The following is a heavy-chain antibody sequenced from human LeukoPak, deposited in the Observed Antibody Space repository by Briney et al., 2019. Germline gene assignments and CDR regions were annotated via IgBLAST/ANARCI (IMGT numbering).Heavy chain of an antibody. CDR1: GFLSPNYW. D-gene: IGHD3-10*01. CDR3: ARQITNFYGSGTHLY. Sequence: GHPLKISCKGFGFLSPNYWITWVRQMPGKGLEWMGIIYAGDSDTRYNPSYQRQVIISADKSIRTAYLQWSSLKASDTAMYYCARQITNFYGSGTHLYWGQGTLVTVSS. J-gene: IGHJ4*02. V-gene: IGHV5-51*01. CDR2: IYAGDSDT.